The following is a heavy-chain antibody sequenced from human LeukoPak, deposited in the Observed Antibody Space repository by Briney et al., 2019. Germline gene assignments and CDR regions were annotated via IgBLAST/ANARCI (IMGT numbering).Heavy chain of an antibody. V-gene: IGHV3-21*01. CDR3: ARSTGSYGGAFDI. Sequence: PGGSLRLSCAASGFTFSSYSMNWVRHAPGKGLEWVSFISSSSSYIYYADSVKGRFTISRDNAKNSLYLQMNSLRAEDTAVYYCARSTGSYGGAFDIWGQGTMVTVSS. CDR2: ISSSSSYI. J-gene: IGHJ3*02. CDR1: GFTFSSYS. D-gene: IGHD1-26*01.